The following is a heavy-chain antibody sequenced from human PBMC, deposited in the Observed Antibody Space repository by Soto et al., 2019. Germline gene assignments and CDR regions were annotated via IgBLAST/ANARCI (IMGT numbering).Heavy chain of an antibody. CDR1: GYTFTNND. CDR2: MNPKSGNT. Sequence: GAXVKVSCKASGYTFTNNDINWVRQATGQRPEWMGWMNPKSGNTGYAQRFQGRVSMTRDNSITTAYMELRGLRSDDTAVYYCARAPVDRYSADYFDNWGQGTLVTVSS. CDR3: ARAPVDRYSADYFDN. D-gene: IGHD5-12*01. V-gene: IGHV1-8*01. J-gene: IGHJ4*02.